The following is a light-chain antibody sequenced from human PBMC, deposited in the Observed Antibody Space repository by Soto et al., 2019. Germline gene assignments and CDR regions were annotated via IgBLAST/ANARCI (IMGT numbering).Light chain of an antibody. V-gene: IGKV1-9*01. CDR3: QQLNSYTWT. Sequence: IQLTQSPSSLSASVGDRVTITCRVSQGIRSYLAWYQQTPGKAPKILIYAASTLQSGVPSRFSGSGAGTDFTRTISSLQPEDFATDACQQLNSYTWTFGQGTKVDIK. CDR2: AAS. CDR1: QGIRSY. J-gene: IGKJ1*01.